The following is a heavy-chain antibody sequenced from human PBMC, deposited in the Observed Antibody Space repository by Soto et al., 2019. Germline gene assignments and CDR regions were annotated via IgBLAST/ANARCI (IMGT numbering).Heavy chain of an antibody. CDR1: GFTFSSNW. CDR2: INTDGSST. J-gene: IGHJ3*01. V-gene: IGHV3-74*01. Sequence: EVQLVESGGGLVQPGGSLRLSCAASGFTFSSNWMPWFRQAPGKGLLWVSRINTDGSSTSYADSVKGRFTISRDNTKNTLYLQMNSLRAEDTAVYYCARDLPGRWGQGTMVTVSS. CDR3: ARDLPGR.